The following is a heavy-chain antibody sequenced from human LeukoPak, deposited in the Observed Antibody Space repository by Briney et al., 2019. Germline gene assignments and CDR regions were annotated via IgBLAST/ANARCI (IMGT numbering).Heavy chain of an antibody. CDR2: ISSSSSYI. J-gene: IGHJ4*02. D-gene: IGHD5-12*01. CDR3: TREAPHGYSGYDSRDY. CDR1: GFTFSSYS. Sequence: GRSLRLSCAASGFTFSSYSMNWVRQAPGKGLEWVSSISSSSSYIYYADSVKGRFTISRDNAKNSLYLQMNSLRAEDTAVYYCTREAPHGYSGYDSRDYWGQGTLVTVSS. V-gene: IGHV3-21*01.